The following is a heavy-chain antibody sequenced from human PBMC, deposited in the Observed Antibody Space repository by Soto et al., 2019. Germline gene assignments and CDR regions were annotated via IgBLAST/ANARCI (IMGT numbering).Heavy chain of an antibody. CDR2: INSDGSVS. D-gene: IGHD2-15*01. V-gene: IGHV3-74*02. Sequence: EVQLVESGGGLVQPGGSLRLSCAASGFTFSNYWMYWVRQAPGKGLEWVSRINSDGSVSSYADSVKGRLTISRDNVKNTLYQQMDSLRAEDTAVYYCARGDCVGGTCYSLAGSFYYYMDVWGKGTMVTVFS. CDR1: GFTFSNYW. CDR3: ARGDCVGGTCYSLAGSFYYYMDV. J-gene: IGHJ6*03.